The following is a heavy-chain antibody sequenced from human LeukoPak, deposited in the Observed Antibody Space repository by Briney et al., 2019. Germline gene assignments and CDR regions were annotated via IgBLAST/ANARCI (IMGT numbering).Heavy chain of an antibody. V-gene: IGHV1-24*01. CDR1: GYTLTELS. Sequence: ASVKVSCKVSGYTLTELSMHWARQAPGKGLEWMGGFDPEDGETIYAQKFQGRVTMTEDTSTDTAYMELSSLRSEDTAVYYCATDLGNYYGSGSYYNGDYWGQGTLVTVSS. D-gene: IGHD3-10*01. CDR3: ATDLGNYYGSGSYYNGDY. CDR2: FDPEDGET. J-gene: IGHJ4*02.